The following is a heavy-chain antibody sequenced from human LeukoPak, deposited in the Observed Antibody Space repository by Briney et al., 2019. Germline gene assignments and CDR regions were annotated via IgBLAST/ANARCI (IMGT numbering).Heavy chain of an antibody. V-gene: IGHV4-30-4*01. CDR1: GGSISSGDYY. CDR3: ARLEKYLYSSGWYWFDP. CDR2: IYYSGST. J-gene: IGHJ5*02. Sequence: SQTLSLTCTVSGGSISSGDYYWSWIRQPPGKGLEWIGYIYYSGSTYYNSSLKSRLTISVDTSKNQFSLKLSSVTAADTAVYYCARLEKYLYSSGWYWFDPWGQGTLVTVSS. D-gene: IGHD6-19*01.